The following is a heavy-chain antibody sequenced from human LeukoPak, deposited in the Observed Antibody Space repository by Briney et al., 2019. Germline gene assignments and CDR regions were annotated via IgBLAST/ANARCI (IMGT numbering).Heavy chain of an antibody. CDR2: VDHSGST. V-gene: IGHV4-34*01. J-gene: IGHJ5*02. Sequence: SSETLSLTCAVYGGSFSRYSWNWIRQPPGKGLECIGEVDHSGSTNYNPSLKSRVTISVDTSKNQFSLKLSSVTAADTAVYYCARANCGGDCFNNWFDPWGQGTLVTVSS. D-gene: IGHD2-21*02. CDR3: ARANCGGDCFNNWFDP. CDR1: GGSFSRYS.